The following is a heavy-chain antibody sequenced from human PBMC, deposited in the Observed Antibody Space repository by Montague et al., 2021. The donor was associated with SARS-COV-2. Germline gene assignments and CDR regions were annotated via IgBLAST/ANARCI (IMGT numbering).Heavy chain of an antibody. V-gene: IGHV2-70*11. D-gene: IGHD3-9*01. CDR3: ARRTYDILTGYDYGMDV. CDR1: GFSLSTGGMC. J-gene: IGHJ6*02. Sequence: PALVKPTQTLTLTCTFSGFSLSTGGMCVSWIRQPPGKALEWLARIDWDDDKYYSTSLKTRLTTSKDTSKNQVVLTMTNMDPVDTATYYCARRTYDILTGYDYGMDVWGQGTTVTVSS. CDR2: IDWDDDK.